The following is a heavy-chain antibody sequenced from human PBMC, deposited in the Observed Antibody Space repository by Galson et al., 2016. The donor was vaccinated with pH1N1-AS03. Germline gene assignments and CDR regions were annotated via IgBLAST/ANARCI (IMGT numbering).Heavy chain of an antibody. J-gene: IGHJ4*02. V-gene: IGHV3-7*01. CDR2: IRQDGSDK. Sequence: SLRLSCAASGFTFSSPWMSWVRQAPGKGLEWVANIRQDGSDKYYVDSVRGRFTISRDNAKYSLYLQMNSLRAEDTAVYYCVNGGTNFDSWGQGTLVTGSS. CDR3: VNGGTNFDS. CDR1: GFTFSSPW. D-gene: IGHD1-26*01.